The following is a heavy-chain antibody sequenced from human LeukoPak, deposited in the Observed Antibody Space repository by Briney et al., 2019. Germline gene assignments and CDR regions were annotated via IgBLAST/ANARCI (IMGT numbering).Heavy chain of an antibody. D-gene: IGHD2-15*01. CDR2: ISTYDHDT. CDR3: VRDYFCSGGTCDDCFDP. Sequence: ASVKVSCKASGYTFTKYGISWVRQAPGQGLEWMAWISTYDHDTNYAQKFRGRVTITTDTSTSTAYMELRSLGSDDTAVYYCVRDYFCSGGTCDDCFDPWGQGTLVTVSS. V-gene: IGHV1-18*01. CDR1: GYTFTKYG. J-gene: IGHJ5*02.